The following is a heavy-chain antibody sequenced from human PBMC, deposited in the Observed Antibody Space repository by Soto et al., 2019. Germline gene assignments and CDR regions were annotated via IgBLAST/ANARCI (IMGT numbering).Heavy chain of an antibody. J-gene: IGHJ6*03. CDR2: IYSGGST. V-gene: IGHV3-53*04. CDR3: ARAVSSGSYYYYYMDV. D-gene: IGHD3-10*01. Sequence: GGSLRLSCAASGFTVSSNYMSWVRQAPGKGLEWVSVIYSGGSTYYADSVKGRFTISRHNSKNTLYLQMNSLRAADTAVYYCARAVSSGSYYYYYMDVWGKGTTVTVSS. CDR1: GFTVSSNY.